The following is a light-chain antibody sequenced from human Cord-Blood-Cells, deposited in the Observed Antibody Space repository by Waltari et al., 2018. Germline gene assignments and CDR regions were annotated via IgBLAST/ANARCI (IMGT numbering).Light chain of an antibody. V-gene: IGLV2-14*01. CDR1: SSYVGGYNY. J-gene: IGLJ2*01. Sequence: QSALTQPASVSGSPGQSIPISCTGTSSYVGGYNYVSWYQQPPGKAPKLMIYEVSNRPSGVSNRFSGSKSGNTASLTISGLQAEDEADYYCSSYTSSSTVVFGGGTKLTVL. CDR2: EVS. CDR3: SSYTSSSTVV.